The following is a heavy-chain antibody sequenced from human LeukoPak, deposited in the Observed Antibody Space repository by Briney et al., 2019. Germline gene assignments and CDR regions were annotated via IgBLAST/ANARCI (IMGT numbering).Heavy chain of an antibody. J-gene: IGHJ4*02. CDR1: GYSFTSYW. CDR2: IYPGDSDT. CDR3: ARGLAAAGTATAFIDY. D-gene: IGHD6-13*01. Sequence: GESLKISCKGSGYSFTSYWIGWVRQMPGKGLEWMGIIYPGDSDTRYSPSFQGQVTISADKSISTAYLQWSSLKASDTAMYYCARGLAAAGTATAFIDYWGQGTLVTVSS. V-gene: IGHV5-51*01.